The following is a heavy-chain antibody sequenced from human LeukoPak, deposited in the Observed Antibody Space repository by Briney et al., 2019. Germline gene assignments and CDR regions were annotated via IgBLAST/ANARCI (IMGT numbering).Heavy chain of an antibody. CDR2: IYYSGST. J-gene: IGHJ6*04. CDR1: GGSISSYY. CDR3: ARGGPKNYYDYGMDV. Sequence: SETLSLTCTVSGGSISSYYWSWIRQPPGKGLEWIGYIYYSGSTNYNPSLKSRVTISVDTSKNQFSLKLSSVTAADTAVYYCARGGPKNYYDYGMDVWGEGTSVTVSS. V-gene: IGHV4-59*01.